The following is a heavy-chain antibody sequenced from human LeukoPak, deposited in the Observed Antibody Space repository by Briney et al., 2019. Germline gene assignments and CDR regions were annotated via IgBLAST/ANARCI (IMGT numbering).Heavy chain of an antibody. CDR3: ARSPGPFDY. Sequence: AGGSLRLSCAASGXTFSSYAMHWVRQAPGKGLEWVAVISYDGGNKYYADSVKGRFTISRDNSKNTLYLQMNSLRAEDTAVYYCARSPGPFDYWGQGTLVTVSS. V-gene: IGHV3-30-3*01. CDR1: GXTFSSYA. J-gene: IGHJ4*02. CDR2: ISYDGGNK. D-gene: IGHD7-27*01.